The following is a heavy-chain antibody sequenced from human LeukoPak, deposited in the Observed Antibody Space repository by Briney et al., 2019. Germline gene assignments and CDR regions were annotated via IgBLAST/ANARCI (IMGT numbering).Heavy chain of an antibody. CDR1: GYTFTGYY. CDR3: ARGGHGGGNDYGDFVY. CDR2: INPNSGNT. D-gene: IGHD4-17*01. J-gene: IGHJ4*02. Sequence: GASVKVSCKASGYTFTGYYMHWVRQAPGQGLEWMGWINPNSGNTGYAQKFQGRVTMTRNTSISTAYMELSSLRSEDTAVYYCARGGHGGGNDYGDFVYWGQGTLVTVSS. V-gene: IGHV1-8*02.